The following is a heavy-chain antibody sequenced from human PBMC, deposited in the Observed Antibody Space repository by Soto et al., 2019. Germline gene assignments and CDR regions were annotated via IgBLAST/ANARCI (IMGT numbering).Heavy chain of an antibody. CDR2: MYYSGST. D-gene: IGHD2-15*01. CDR3: ARDAGGPADY. Sequence: SETLSLTCTVSVESISIYYWRWIRQPPGKGLEWIGYMYYSGSTNYNPSLKSRVTISVDTSKNQFSLKLSSVTAADTAVYYCARDAGGPADYWGQGTLVTVSS. J-gene: IGHJ4*02. V-gene: IGHV4-59*01. CDR1: VESISIYY.